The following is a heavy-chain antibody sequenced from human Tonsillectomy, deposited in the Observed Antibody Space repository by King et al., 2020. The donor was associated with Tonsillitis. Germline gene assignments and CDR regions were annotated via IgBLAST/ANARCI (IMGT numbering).Heavy chain of an antibody. CDR1: GFTFTNAY. CDR3: TPIAGGY. Sequence: VQLVESGGGLGKPGGSLRLSCAASGFTFTNAYMHWVRQAPGKGLEWVGRIKSNTDGGTTDFAAPVKGRFTISRDDSRNMLYLQMNSLKTEDTAVYFCTPIAGGYWGQGTPLTVSS. CDR2: IKSNTDGGTT. J-gene: IGHJ1*01. D-gene: IGHD4-23*01. V-gene: IGHV3-15*01.